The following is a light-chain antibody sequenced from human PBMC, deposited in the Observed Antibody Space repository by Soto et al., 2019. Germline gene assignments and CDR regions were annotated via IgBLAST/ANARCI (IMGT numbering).Light chain of an antibody. CDR1: SSNIGINT. V-gene: IGLV1-44*01. J-gene: IGLJ2*01. CDR2: SNT. Sequence: QPVLTQPPSASGTPGQRVIISCSGSSSNIGINTVNWYQHLPGTAPKLLIFSNTQRPSGVPDRFSGSKSGTSASLAISGLQSEDEADYYCAAWDDSLGGLVVFGGGTKLTVL. CDR3: AAWDDSLGGLVV.